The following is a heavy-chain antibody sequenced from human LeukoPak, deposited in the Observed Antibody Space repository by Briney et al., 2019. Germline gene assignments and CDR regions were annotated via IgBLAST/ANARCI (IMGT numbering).Heavy chain of an antibody. Sequence: PGGSLRLSCAASGFTFSTYWMGWVRQAPGKGLEWVANIKTDGSEKYYVDSVKGRFTISRDNAKNSLYLQMNSLRAEDTAVYYCARDRVSFDGYNLSWYFDLWGRGTLVTVSS. D-gene: IGHD5-24*01. CDR2: IKTDGSEK. CDR3: ARDRVSFDGYNLSWYFDL. CDR1: GFTFSTYW. V-gene: IGHV3-7*01. J-gene: IGHJ2*01.